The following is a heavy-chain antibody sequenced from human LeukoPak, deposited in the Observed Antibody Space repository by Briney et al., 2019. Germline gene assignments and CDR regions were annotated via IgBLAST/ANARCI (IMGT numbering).Heavy chain of an antibody. D-gene: IGHD3-10*01. J-gene: IGHJ6*03. CDR1: GGSISSDSQY. V-gene: IGHV4-61*02. Sequence: SETLSLTCTVSGGSISSDSQYWSWIRQPAGKGLEWIGRIYTSGSTNYNPSLKSRVTISVDTSKNQFSLKLSSVTAADTAVYYCARAPGDLYYYYYHYMDVWGKGTTVTVSS. CDR2: IYTSGST. CDR3: ARAPGDLYYYYYHYMDV.